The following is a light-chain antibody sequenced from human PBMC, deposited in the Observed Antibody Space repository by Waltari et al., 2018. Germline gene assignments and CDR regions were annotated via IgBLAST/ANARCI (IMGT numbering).Light chain of an antibody. CDR3: LQYNNWPYT. CDR1: QNIGTS. CDR2: GAS. J-gene: IGKJ2*01. Sequence: EIEMTQSPASLSVSPGETAIPTCRASQNIGTSLSWFQLRPGRAPRHLIYGASTRATGIPARFSASGSGTEFSLTISSLQSDDFAVYYCLQYNNWPYTFGQGTRLEIK. V-gene: IGKV3-15*01.